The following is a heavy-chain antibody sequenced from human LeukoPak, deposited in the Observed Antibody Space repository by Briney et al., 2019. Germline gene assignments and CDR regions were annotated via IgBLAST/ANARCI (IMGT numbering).Heavy chain of an antibody. CDR3: AREYSSSSGKALDY. CDR2: ISSSSSTI. D-gene: IGHD6-6*01. J-gene: IGHJ4*02. Sequence: GGSLRLSCAASGLTFSTYSMNWVRQAPGKGLEWVSYISSSSSTIYYADSVKGRFTISRDNAKNSLHLQMDTLRDEDTAVYYCAREYSSSSGKALDYWGQGTLVTVSS. V-gene: IGHV3-48*02. CDR1: GLTFSTYS.